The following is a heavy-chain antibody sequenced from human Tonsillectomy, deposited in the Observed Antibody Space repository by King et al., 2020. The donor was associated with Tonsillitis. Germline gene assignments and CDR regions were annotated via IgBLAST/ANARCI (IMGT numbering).Heavy chain of an antibody. J-gene: IGHJ4*02. D-gene: IGHD1-26*01. CDR3: AKDLYSGSSPYYFDH. Sequence: KLVQSGGGVVQPGRSLRLSCAASGFTFSSYGMHWVRQAPGKGLEWVAIISFDSSTEYYAESLKGRFTISRDNSKNMLSLQMNSLRAEDTAVYYCAKDLYSGSSPYYFDHWGQGTLVTVSS. V-gene: IGHV3-30*18. CDR2: ISFDSSTE. CDR1: GFTFSSYG.